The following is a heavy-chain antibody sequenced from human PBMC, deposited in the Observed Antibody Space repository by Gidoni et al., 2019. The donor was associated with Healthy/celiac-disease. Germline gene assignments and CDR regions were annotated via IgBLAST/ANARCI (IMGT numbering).Heavy chain of an antibody. CDR1: GFTFSSYA. CDR3: AQDLRIRFDP. Sequence: EVQRWESGGGVVQPGGAPRLSCAAAGFTFSSYALRWVLQAPGKGLGWVSAISGSGGSTYYADSVKGRFTISRDNSKNTLYLQMNSLSAEDTAVYYCAQDLRIRFDPWGQGTLVTVSS. J-gene: IGHJ5*02. V-gene: IGHV3-23*01. CDR2: ISGSGGST.